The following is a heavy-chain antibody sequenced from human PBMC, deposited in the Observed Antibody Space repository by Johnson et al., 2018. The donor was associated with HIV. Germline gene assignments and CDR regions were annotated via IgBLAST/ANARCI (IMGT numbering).Heavy chain of an antibody. CDR1: GFTFSSYW. CDR2: ISYDGSNK. V-gene: IGHV3-30*03. D-gene: IGHD3-10*01. J-gene: IGHJ3*02. CDR3: AREDGSGSYFYHAFDI. Sequence: QMQLVESGGGLVQPGGSLRLSCAASGFTFSSYWMSWVRQAPGKGLEWVAVISYDGSNKYYADSVKGRFTIFRDNSKNTLYLQMNSLRAEDTAVYYCAREDGSGSYFYHAFDIWGQGTMVTVSS.